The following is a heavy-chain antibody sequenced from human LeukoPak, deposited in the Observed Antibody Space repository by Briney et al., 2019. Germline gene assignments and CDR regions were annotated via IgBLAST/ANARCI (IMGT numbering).Heavy chain of an antibody. V-gene: IGHV3-53*01. CDR1: GFAVSNSF. CDR3: VKGSTGVPPLEY. Sequence: PGGSLRLSCAVSGFAVSNSFISWVRQAPGKGLEWLSVIFTGGDTYYAGSVKGRFTISRDNSENTLYLQINSLTTADTALYYCVKGSTGVPPLEYWGKGNLVTVSS. D-gene: IGHD1-1*01. J-gene: IGHJ4*02. CDR2: IFTGGDT.